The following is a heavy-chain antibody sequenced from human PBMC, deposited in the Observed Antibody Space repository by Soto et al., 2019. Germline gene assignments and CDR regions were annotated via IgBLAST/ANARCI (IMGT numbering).Heavy chain of an antibody. CDR2: ISYAGSNK. J-gene: IGHJ4*02. D-gene: IGHD4-17*01. V-gene: IGHV3-30-3*01. CDR1: GFTFSSYA. Sequence: QVQLVESGGGVVQPGRSLRLSCAASGFTFSSYAMHWVRQAPGKGLEWVAVISYAGSNKYYADSVKGRFTISRDNSKNALYLQRNSLRAEDTAVYYCARDVYGDYVLGDFDYWGQGTLVTVSS. CDR3: ARDVYGDYVLGDFDY.